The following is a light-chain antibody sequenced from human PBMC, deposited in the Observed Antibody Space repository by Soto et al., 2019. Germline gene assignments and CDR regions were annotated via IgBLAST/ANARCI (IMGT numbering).Light chain of an antibody. CDR3: QQYDSSPRT. V-gene: IGKV3-20*01. CDR1: RTVDGNY. Sequence: EIVMTQSPATLSVSPGERATLSCRASRTVDGNYLAWYHQKPGQAPRLLIYRTSNRATGIPDRFSGSGSGTDFTLTSSRLEPEDFAVYWCQQYDSSPRTFGQGTKVDIK. J-gene: IGKJ1*01. CDR2: RTS.